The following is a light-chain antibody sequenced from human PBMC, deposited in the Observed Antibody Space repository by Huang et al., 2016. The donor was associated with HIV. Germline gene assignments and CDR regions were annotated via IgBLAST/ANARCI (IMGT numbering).Light chain of an antibody. J-gene: IGKJ1*01. V-gene: IGKV2-28*01. Sequence: DIVMTQSPLSLPVTPGEPASISCRSSQSLLHSNGYNYLDWYLQKPGQSPQLLIYLGFNRASGVPDRFSGSGSGTDFTLRINRVEAEDVGVYYCMQALLTPWTFGQGTKVEIK. CDR3: MQALLTPWT. CDR2: LGF. CDR1: QSLLHSNGYNY.